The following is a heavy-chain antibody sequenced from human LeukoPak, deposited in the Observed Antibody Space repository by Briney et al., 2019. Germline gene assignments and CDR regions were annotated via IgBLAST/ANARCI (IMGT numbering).Heavy chain of an antibody. V-gene: IGHV3-23*01. CDR2: ISGSGGST. J-gene: IGHJ4*02. CDR3: ANGRRTGTPPN. D-gene: IGHD1-7*01. CDR1: GFTFSSYA. Sequence: EAGGSLRLSCAASGFTFSSYAMSWVRQAPGKGLEWVSAISGSGGSTYYADSVKGRFTISRDNSKNTLYLQMNSLRAEDTAVYYRANGRRTGTPPNWGQGTLVTVSS.